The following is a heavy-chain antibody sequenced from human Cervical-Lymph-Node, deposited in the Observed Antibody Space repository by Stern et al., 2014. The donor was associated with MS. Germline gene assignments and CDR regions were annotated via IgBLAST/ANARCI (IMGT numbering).Heavy chain of an antibody. CDR2: IYPGDSYT. CDR3: ARRSSSLERDSFDY. D-gene: IGHD6-6*01. Sequence: EVQLVESGVEVKKAGESLKIFCKAAGFSFTNYWIARGRQKPGNGLAWVGVIYPGDSYTRYNPSFQGQVTISADKSLNTAYLQWSSLKASDAAIYYCARRSSSLERDSFDYWGQGTLLAVSS. V-gene: IGHV5-51*03. CDR1: GFSFTNYW. J-gene: IGHJ4*02.